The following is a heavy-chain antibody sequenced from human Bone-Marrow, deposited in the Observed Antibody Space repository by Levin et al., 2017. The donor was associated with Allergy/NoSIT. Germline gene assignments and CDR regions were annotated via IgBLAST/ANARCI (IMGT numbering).Heavy chain of an antibody. CDR3: AKDLSPRIAVTGNIEY. J-gene: IGHJ4*02. Sequence: GSLRLSCAASGFTFNDYTMHWVRQAPQRGLEWVSLISWDASTTYYADSVRGRFTIPRDNSKNALYLQMNSLTTEDTALYYCAKDLSPRIAVTGNIEYWGQGTLVTVSS. CDR2: ISWDASTT. CDR1: GFTFNDYT. D-gene: IGHD6-19*01. V-gene: IGHV3-43*01.